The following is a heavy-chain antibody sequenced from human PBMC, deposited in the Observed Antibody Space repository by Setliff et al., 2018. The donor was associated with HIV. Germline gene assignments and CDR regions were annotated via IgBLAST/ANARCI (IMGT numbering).Heavy chain of an antibody. J-gene: IGHJ4*02. CDR1: GFSLSAHG. CDR3: ARPYSNTWAPTGDY. Sequence: GGSLRLSCAASGFSLSAHGMHWVRQAPGKGLEWVAGIWHDVTKDYYADSVKGRFSLSGDYSKNTVSLQMNSLRAEDTAVYYCARPYSNTWAPTGDYWGQGTLVTVSS. D-gene: IGHD6-13*01. V-gene: IGHV3-33*01. CDR2: IWHDVTKD.